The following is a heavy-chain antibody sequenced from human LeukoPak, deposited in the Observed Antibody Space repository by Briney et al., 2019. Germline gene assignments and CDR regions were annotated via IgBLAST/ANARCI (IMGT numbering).Heavy chain of an antibody. J-gene: IGHJ4*02. CDR1: GFTFSNYA. Sequence: GGSLRLSCATSGFTFSNYAMSWVRQAAGKGLEWVSGISGSGGSTYYADSVKGRFTISRDNSKNTLYLQLNSLRAEDTAVYYCAKGWGQYGSGSFLDYWGQGNLVIVSS. V-gene: IGHV3-23*01. CDR2: ISGSGGST. D-gene: IGHD3-10*01. CDR3: AKGWGQYGSGSFLDY.